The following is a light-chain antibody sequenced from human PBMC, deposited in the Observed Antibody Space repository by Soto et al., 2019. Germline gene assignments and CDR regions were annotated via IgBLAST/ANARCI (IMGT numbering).Light chain of an antibody. V-gene: IGKV1-5*01. CDR1: QSISSW. CDR2: DAS. J-gene: IGKJ1*01. CDR3: QQYNRSSGT. Sequence: DIQMTQSPSTLSASVGDRVTITCRASQSISSWLAWYQQKPGKAPKLLIYDASSLESGVPSRFSGSGSGTEFTLPISRLEADDFATYYWQQYNRSSGTFGQGTKVEIK.